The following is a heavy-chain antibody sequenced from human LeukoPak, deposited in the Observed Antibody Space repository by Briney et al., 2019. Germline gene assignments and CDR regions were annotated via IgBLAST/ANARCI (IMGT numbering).Heavy chain of an antibody. CDR1: GGSISSGDYY. J-gene: IGHJ6*02. Sequence: SETLSLTCTVSGGSISSGDYYWSWLRQPPGKGLEWIGYIYYSGSTYYNPSLKSRVTISVDTSKNQFSLKLSSVTAADTAVYYCAAWGGGLEINLPHYYYGMDVWGQGTTVTVSS. V-gene: IGHV4-30-4*01. D-gene: IGHD1-1*01. CDR3: AAWGGGLEINLPHYYYGMDV. CDR2: IYYSGST.